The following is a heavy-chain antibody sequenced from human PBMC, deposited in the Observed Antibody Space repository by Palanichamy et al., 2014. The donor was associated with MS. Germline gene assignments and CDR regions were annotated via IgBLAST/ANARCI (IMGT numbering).Heavy chain of an antibody. V-gene: IGHV4-34*01. J-gene: IGHJ4*02. CDR2: INHSGTT. CDR3: AGTNTPAARYYFEY. D-gene: IGHD2-15*01. Sequence: QLQLHQWGAGLVKASETLSLTRGGYDESFRAFHWTWIRQSPRNGLEWIGEINHSGTTKYSPSLKSRVTISIDTSKNQFSLRLTSVTAADTAVYYCAGTNTPAARYYFEYWGQGALVIVSS. CDR1: DESFRAFH.